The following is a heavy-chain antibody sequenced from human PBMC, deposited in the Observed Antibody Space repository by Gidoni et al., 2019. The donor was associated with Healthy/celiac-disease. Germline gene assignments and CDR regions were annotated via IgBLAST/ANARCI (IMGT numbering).Heavy chain of an antibody. CDR1: GFTFSDYY. CDR2: ISSSSSYT. D-gene: IGHD1-26*01. Sequence: QVQLVESGGGLVKPGGSLRLSCAASGFTFSDYYMSWIRQAPGKGLEWVSYISSSSSYTNYADSVKGRFTISRDNAKNSLYLKMNSLRAEDTAVYYCARVRGKAIVGATYPWFDPWGQGTLVTVSS. J-gene: IGHJ5*02. V-gene: IGHV3-11*06. CDR3: ARVRGKAIVGATYPWFDP.